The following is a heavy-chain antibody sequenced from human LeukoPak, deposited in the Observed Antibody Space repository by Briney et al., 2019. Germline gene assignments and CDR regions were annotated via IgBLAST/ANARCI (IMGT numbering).Heavy chain of an antibody. CDR2: ISGSGGST. CDR3: AKDHYSSGWYPTPFDY. Sequence: GGSLRLSCAASGFTFSSYAVSWVRQAPGKGLEWVSAISGSGGSTYYADSVKGRFTISRDNSKNTLYLQMNSLRAEDTAVYYCAKDHYSSGWYPTPFDYWGQGTLVTVSS. D-gene: IGHD6-19*01. J-gene: IGHJ4*02. V-gene: IGHV3-23*01. CDR1: GFTFSSYA.